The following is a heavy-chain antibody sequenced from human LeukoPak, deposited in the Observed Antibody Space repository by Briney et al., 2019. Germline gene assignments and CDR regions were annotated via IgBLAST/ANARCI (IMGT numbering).Heavy chain of an antibody. CDR2: ISYDGSNK. Sequence: GGSLRLSCAASGSXFSSYGIHWVRQAPGKGLEWVAVISYDGSNKYYADSVKGRFTISRDNSKNTLYLQMNSLRAEDTAVYYCAKAATQAVAGSAFDYWGQGTLVTVSS. J-gene: IGHJ4*02. V-gene: IGHV3-30*18. CDR3: AKAATQAVAGSAFDY. CDR1: GSXFSSYG. D-gene: IGHD6-19*01.